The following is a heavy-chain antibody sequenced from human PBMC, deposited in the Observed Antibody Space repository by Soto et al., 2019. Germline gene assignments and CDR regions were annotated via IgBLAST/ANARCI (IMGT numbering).Heavy chain of an antibody. V-gene: IGHV3-21*04. CDR3: ATFRSAILTPEYYFDY. Sequence: GGSLRLSCAASGFTFSSYSMNWVRQAPGKGLEWVSSISSSSSYIYYADSVKGRFTISRDNAKNSLYLQMNSLRAEDTAVYYCATFRSAILTPEYYFDYWGQGTLVTVSS. D-gene: IGHD3-9*01. CDR1: GFTFSSYS. J-gene: IGHJ4*02. CDR2: ISSSSSYI.